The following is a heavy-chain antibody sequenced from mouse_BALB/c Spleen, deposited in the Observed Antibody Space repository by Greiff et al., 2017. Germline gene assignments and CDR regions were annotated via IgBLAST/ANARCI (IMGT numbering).Heavy chain of an antibody. Sequence: EVKVEESGPGLVKPSQSLSLTCSVTGYSITSGYYWNWIRQFPGNKLEWMGYISYDGSNNYNPSLKNRISITRDTSKNQFFLKLNSVTTEDTATYYCARERNYYGSSSGFAYWGQGTLVTVSA. J-gene: IGHJ3*01. D-gene: IGHD1-1*01. CDR2: ISYDGSN. CDR3: ARERNYYGSSSGFAY. V-gene: IGHV3-6*02. CDR1: GYSITSGYY.